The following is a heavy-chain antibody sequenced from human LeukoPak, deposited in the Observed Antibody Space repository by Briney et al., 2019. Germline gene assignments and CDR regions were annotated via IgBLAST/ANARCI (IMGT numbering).Heavy chain of an antibody. CDR1: GYTFTSYA. J-gene: IGHJ4*02. V-gene: IGHV1-3*01. CDR3: ATNLWFGELWFDY. Sequence: GASVKVFCKASGYTFTSYAMHWVRQAPGQRLEWMGWINAGNGNTKYSQKFQGRVAITRDTSASTAYMELSSLRSEDTAVYYCATNLWFGELWFDYWGQGTLVTVSS. D-gene: IGHD3-10*01. CDR2: INAGNGNT.